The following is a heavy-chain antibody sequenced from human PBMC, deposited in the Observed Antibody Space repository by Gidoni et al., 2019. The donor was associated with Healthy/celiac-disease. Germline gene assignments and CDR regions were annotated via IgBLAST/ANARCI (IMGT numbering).Heavy chain of an antibody. CDR3: AKGITYGLYGDLIDY. CDR1: GFTFDDYA. CDR2: ISWNSGSI. J-gene: IGHJ4*02. V-gene: IGHV3-9*01. Sequence: EVQLVESGGGLVQPGRSLRLSCAASGFTFDDYAMHWVRQAPGKGLEWVSGISWNSGSIGYADSVKGRFTISRDNAKNSLYLQMNSLRAEDTALYYCAKGITYGLYGDLIDYWGQGTLVTVSS. D-gene: IGHD4-17*01.